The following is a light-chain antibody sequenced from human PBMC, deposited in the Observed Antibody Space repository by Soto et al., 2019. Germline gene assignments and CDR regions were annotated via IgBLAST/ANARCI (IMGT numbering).Light chain of an antibody. J-gene: IGKJ3*01. CDR1: QSVSSN. Sequence: EIVMTQSPATLSVSPGERATLSCRASQSVSSNLAWYQQKPGQAPRLLIYAASTRATGIPARFSGSGSGTEFTLTISSLQSEDFAVYFCQQYKKWPLITFGPGTKVDIK. CDR3: QQYKKWPLIT. V-gene: IGKV3-15*01. CDR2: AAS.